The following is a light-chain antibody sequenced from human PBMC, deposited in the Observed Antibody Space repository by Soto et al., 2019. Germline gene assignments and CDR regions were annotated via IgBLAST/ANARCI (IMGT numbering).Light chain of an antibody. CDR2: EVS. CDR1: SSDVGGYNY. J-gene: IGLJ1*01. V-gene: IGLV2-14*01. Sequence: QSLLSHPASVSGSPGHSITISCTGTSSDVGGYNYVSWYQQHPGKAPKLMIYEVSNRPSGVSNRFSGSKSGHTASLTISGLQPEDEDDYFCTSYTSSTTLDVFGTGTKV. CDR3: TSYTSSTTLDV.